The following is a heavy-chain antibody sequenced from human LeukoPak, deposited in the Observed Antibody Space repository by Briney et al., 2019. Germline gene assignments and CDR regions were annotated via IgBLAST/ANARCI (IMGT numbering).Heavy chain of an antibody. CDR1: GFAFSSYW. CDR2: IKPDGSGK. J-gene: IGHJ4*02. V-gene: IGHV3-7*01. D-gene: IGHD6-19*01. CDR3: SSQPAVLDLDC. Sequence: GGSLRLSCAASGFAFSSYWVTWVRQAPGKGLEWVANIKPDGSGKNYVDSVKGRFTISRDNAKNSLYLQMKGLRVEDTAVNYCSSQPAVLDLDCWGQGTLVTVSS.